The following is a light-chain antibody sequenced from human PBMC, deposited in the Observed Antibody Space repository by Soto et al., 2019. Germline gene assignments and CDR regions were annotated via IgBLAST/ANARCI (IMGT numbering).Light chain of an antibody. CDR2: DAS. CDR1: QSIRSER. CDR3: QEYDGAPIT. V-gene: IGKV3-20*01. Sequence: PGERASLSCRASQSIRSERLAWYQQKPGQAPRLVIFDASNRVSGMPERFSGSGSGTDFTLTIARLEPEDFAVYYCQEYDGAPITFGPGTRLEIK. J-gene: IGKJ5*01.